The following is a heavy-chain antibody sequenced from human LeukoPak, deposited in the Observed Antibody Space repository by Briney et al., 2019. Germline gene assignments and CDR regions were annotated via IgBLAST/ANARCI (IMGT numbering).Heavy chain of an antibody. CDR3: AKTVRLRAMAYYFDY. J-gene: IGHJ4*02. V-gene: IGHV3-23*01. D-gene: IGHD5-18*01. CDR1: GFTFSSYA. CDR2: ISSSGDTT. Sequence: PGGSLRLSCAASGFTFSSYAMSWVRQAPGKGLEWVSAISSSGDTTYYADSVKGRFTISRDNSGNTLYLQMNGLRAEDTAIYYCAKTVRLRAMAYYFDYWGQGTLVTVSS.